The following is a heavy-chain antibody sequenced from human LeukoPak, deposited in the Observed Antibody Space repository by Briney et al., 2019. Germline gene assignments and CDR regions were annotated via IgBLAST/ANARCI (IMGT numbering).Heavy chain of an antibody. CDR3: ARGRIASGAYYYYMDV. CDR2: INHSGST. D-gene: IGHD2-21*01. V-gene: IGHV4-34*01. J-gene: IGHJ6*03. Sequence: SSETLSLTCAVSGGSLSGYYWTWIRQPPGKGLEWIGEINHSGSTIYNPSFKSRVTISVDTSKNQVSLKLSSVTAADTAVYYCARGRIASGAYYYYMDVWGKGTTVTVSS. CDR1: GGSLSGYY.